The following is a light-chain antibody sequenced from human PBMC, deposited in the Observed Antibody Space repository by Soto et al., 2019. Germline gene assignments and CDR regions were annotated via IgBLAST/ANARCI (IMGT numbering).Light chain of an antibody. J-gene: IGLJ3*02. CDR3: CSYAGSSTWV. Sequence: QSALTQPASVSGSPGQSITISCTGTSSDVGSYNLVSWYQQHPGKAPKLMIYEGSKRPSGVSNRFSGSNSRNTASLTISGLQAEDEADYYCCSYAGSSTWVFGGGTKLTVL. V-gene: IGLV2-23*01. CDR2: EGS. CDR1: SSDVGSYNL.